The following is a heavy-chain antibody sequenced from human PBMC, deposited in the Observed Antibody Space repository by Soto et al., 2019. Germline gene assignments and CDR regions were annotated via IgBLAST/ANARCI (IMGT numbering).Heavy chain of an antibody. V-gene: IGHV4-39*01. CDR3: ARQMSCSSTSCYEGFYP. D-gene: IGHD2-2*01. J-gene: IGHJ5*02. CDR2: IYYSGST. Sequence: QLQLQESGPGLVKPSETLSLTCTVSGGSISSSSYYWGWIRQPPGKGLEWIWRIYYSGSTYYNPSLKSRVTIFLDTSKNQFSLKLSSVTSADTAVYYCARQMSCSSTSCYEGFYPWGQGTLVTVSS. CDR1: GGSISSSSYY.